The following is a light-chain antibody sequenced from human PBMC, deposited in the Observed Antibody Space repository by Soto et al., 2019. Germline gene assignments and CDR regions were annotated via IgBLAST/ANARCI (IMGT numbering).Light chain of an antibody. CDR2: AAS. J-gene: IGKJ2*01. Sequence: DIQMTQSPSTVSASVGDRITITCRASQSINTWLAWYRQRPGEAPQLLIYAASTLQSGVPSRFSGSGSGTDFTLTISCLQSEDFATYYCQQYYSYPPYTFGQGTKLEIK. V-gene: IGKV1-5*01. CDR3: QQYYSYPPYT. CDR1: QSINTW.